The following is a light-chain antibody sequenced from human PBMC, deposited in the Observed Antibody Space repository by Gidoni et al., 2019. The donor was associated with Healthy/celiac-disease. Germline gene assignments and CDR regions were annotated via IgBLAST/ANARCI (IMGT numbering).Light chain of an antibody. CDR3: QAWDRRTVV. CDR2: QDS. CDR1: KLGDKY. J-gene: IGLJ2*01. V-gene: IGLV3-1*01. Sequence: SYELTQPPSVSVSPGQTASITCSGDKLGDKYACWYQQKPGQSPVLVIYQDSKRPSGSPERFSGSNSGNTATLTISGTQAMDEADYYCQAWDRRTVVFGGGNKLTVL.